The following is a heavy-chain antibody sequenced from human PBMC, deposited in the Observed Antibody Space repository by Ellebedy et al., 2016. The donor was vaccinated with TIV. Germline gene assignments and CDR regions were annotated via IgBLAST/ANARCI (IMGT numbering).Heavy chain of an antibody. V-gene: IGHV3-23*01. CDR3: ARGRSGTYIHHAFDY. CDR2: IDGSGGQK. D-gene: IGHD1-14*01. Sequence: GESLKISCAASGFTFSPYAMAWVRQAPGKGLEWVSGIDGSGGQKSADSVKGRFNISRDNSKNTLYLQMNILRAEDTAIYYCARGRSGTYIHHAFDYWGQGALVTVSS. J-gene: IGHJ4*02. CDR1: GFTFSPYA.